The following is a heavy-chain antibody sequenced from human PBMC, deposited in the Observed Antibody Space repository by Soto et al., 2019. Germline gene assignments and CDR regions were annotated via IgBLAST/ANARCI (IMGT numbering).Heavy chain of an antibody. D-gene: IGHD2-15*01. CDR3: ARDWYCSGGSCYDCFDP. Sequence: GASVKVSCKASGGTFSSYTISWVRQAPGQGLEWMGRIIPILGIANYAQKFQGRVTITADKSTSTAYMELSSLRSEDTAVYYCARDWYCSGGSCYDCFDPWGQGTLVTVSS. CDR2: IIPILGIA. CDR1: GGTFSSYT. V-gene: IGHV1-69*04. J-gene: IGHJ5*02.